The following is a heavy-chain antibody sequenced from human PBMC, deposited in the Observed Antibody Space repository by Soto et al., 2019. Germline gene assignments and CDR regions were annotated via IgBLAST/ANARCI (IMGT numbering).Heavy chain of an antibody. J-gene: IGHJ4*02. CDR3: ATGYDYDSSGYYPFDY. Sequence: ASVKVSCKVSGYTLTELSMHWVRQAPGKGLEWMGGFDPEDGETIYAQKFQGRVTMTEDTSTDTAYMELSSLRSEDTAVYYCATGYDYDSSGYYPFDYWGQGTLVTAPQ. CDR2: FDPEDGET. D-gene: IGHD3-22*01. V-gene: IGHV1-24*01. CDR1: GYTLTELS.